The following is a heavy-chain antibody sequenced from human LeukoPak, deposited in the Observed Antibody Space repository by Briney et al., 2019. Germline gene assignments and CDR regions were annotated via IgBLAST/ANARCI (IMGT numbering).Heavy chain of an antibody. Sequence: SETLSLTCTVSGGSISDYYWSWIRQPPGKGLEWIGYIYYSGGTNYNPSLKSRVTISVDTSKNQFSLNLSSVTAADTATYYCAREGGDSVGDAFDIWGQGTMVTVSS. CDR3: AREGGDSVGDAFDI. J-gene: IGHJ3*02. CDR2: IYYSGGT. D-gene: IGHD4-17*01. V-gene: IGHV4-59*01. CDR1: GGSISDYY.